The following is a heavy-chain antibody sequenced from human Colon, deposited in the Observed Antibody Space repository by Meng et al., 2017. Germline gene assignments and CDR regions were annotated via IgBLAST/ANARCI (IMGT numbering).Heavy chain of an antibody. Sequence: EVQLVECGGGLFQPGGSLSLSCAASGFSFSSFWMHWVRQPPGRGLVWVSRINYDGTITNYADSVKGRFTISRDNAKNTLSLQVNSLIAEDTAVYYCARATTVTRIDSWGQGTLVTVSS. V-gene: IGHV3-74*01. D-gene: IGHD4-17*01. CDR1: GFSFSSFW. CDR3: ARATTVTRIDS. J-gene: IGHJ4*02. CDR2: INYDGTIT.